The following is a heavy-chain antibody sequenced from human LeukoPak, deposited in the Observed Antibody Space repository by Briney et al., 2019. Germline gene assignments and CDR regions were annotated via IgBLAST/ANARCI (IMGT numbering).Heavy chain of an antibody. CDR1: GGSISSYY. CDR2: IYYSGST. CDR3: SSSGITGTTDDY. J-gene: IGHJ4*02. D-gene: IGHD1-7*01. V-gene: IGHV4-59*01. Sequence: PSETLSLTCTVSGGSISSYYWSWIRQPPGKGLDWIGYIYYSGSTNYNPSLKSRVTISVDTSKNQFSLKLSSVTAADTAVYYCSSSGITGTTDDYWGQGTLFTVSS.